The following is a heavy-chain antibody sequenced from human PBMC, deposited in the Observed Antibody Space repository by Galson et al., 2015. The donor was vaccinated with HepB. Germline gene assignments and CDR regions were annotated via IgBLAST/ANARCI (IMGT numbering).Heavy chain of an antibody. CDR2: ISSSSSYI. CDR3: ARAGRYNWNDFDY. V-gene: IGHV3-21*01. J-gene: IGHJ4*02. D-gene: IGHD1-1*01. CDR1: GFTFSNDS. Sequence: SLRLSCAASGFTFSNDSMNWFRQAPGKGLEWVSSISSSSSYIYYADSVKGRFTISRDNAKNSLYLQMNSLRAEDTAVYYCARAGRYNWNDFDYWGQGTLVTVSS.